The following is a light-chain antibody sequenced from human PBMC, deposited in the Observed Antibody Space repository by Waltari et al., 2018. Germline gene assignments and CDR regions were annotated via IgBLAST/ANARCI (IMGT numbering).Light chain of an antibody. CDR2: TNY. CDR3: AAWDNNGHVV. CDR1: SSNIGGNT. V-gene: IGLV1-44*01. Sequence: QSVLTQPPSASGTPGQRVIISCSGSSSNIGGNTVHWYQHLPGTAPKLPLYTNYQRPSGVPDRFSATKSGTSAALTISGLQSVDEADYYCAAWDNNGHVVFGGGTKVTIL. J-gene: IGLJ2*01.